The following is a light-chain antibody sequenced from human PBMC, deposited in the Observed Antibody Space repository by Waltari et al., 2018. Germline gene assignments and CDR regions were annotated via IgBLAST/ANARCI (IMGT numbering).Light chain of an antibody. CDR2: DAS. V-gene: IGKV3-11*01. CDR1: QTVRSC. Sequence: EIVLTQSPATLSLSPGERATLSCRTSQTVRSCLAWYQQKPGQSPRLLIFDASSRAPGIPAKLSGSGSGTDFTLTVSNLEPEDFAVYYCQQRSNWPYTFGQGTRVEIK. J-gene: IGKJ2*01. CDR3: QQRSNWPYT.